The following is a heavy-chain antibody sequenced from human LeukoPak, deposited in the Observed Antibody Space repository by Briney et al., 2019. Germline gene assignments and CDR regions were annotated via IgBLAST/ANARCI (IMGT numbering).Heavy chain of an antibody. J-gene: IGHJ4*02. CDR2: INQDGGEE. V-gene: IGHV3-7*03. Sequence: GGSLRLSCAASGFTFSRSWMSWVRQAPGKGLEWVANINQDGGEEHYVDSVKGRFTISRDNANNSVFLQINSLRAEDTAVYYCTRGSGWYTGFDYWGQGSLVAVSS. CDR1: GFTFSRSW. D-gene: IGHD6-19*01. CDR3: TRGSGWYTGFDY.